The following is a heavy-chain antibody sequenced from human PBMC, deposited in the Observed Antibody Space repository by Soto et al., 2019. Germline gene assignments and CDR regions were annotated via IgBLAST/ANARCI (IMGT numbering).Heavy chain of an antibody. CDR3: AKADGEQWLLPHLDK. J-gene: IGHJ4*02. Sequence: VQLLESGGGVVQPGGSLRLSCVASGFNFKKFAMSWVRQAPGEGLEWVSGISCCGGPTSYADSVKGRFSIARDDSTNTLSLQMNNLRVEDTAQYYCAKADGEQWLLPHLDKWGQGTLVTVS. D-gene: IGHD6-19*01. V-gene: IGHV3-23*01. CDR2: ISCCGGPT. CDR1: GFNFKKFA.